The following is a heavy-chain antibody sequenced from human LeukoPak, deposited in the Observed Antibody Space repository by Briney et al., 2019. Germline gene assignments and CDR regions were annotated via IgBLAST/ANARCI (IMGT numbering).Heavy chain of an antibody. V-gene: IGHV3-7*04. J-gene: IGHJ4*02. CDR1: DXTFSNYW. CDR2: IKQDESEN. CDR3: ARYYGSGKYDS. Sequence: PGGSLRLSCAASDXTFSNYWMTWVRQAPGKGLEWVANIKQDESENYYVDSVKGRFTISRDNAKNSLYLQMNSLRAEDTAVYYCARYYGSGKYDSWGQGTLVTVSS. D-gene: IGHD3-10*01.